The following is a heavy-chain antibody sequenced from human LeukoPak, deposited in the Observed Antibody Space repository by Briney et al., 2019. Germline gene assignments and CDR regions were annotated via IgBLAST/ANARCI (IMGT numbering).Heavy chain of an antibody. CDR2: INSDGSST. V-gene: IGHV3-74*01. Sequence: GGSLRLSCAASGFTFSSYWIHWVRQAPGKGLVWVSRINSDGSSTNYADSVKGRFTIPRDNAKNTLYLQMNSLRAEDTAVYYCCVPAGYSSGWGQGTMVTVSS. J-gene: IGHJ4*02. CDR1: GFTFSSYW. D-gene: IGHD6-19*01. CDR3: CVPAGYSSG.